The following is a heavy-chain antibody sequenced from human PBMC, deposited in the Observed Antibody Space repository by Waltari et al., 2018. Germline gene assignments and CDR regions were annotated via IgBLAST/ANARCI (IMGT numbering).Heavy chain of an antibody. CDR3: ARVSYANYFDY. CDR1: RGSITRGSYH. V-gene: IGHV4-61*02. J-gene: IGHJ4*02. CDR2: VYISGTT. Sequence: QLHLQESEPGLVKPSQTLSLICTVSRGSITRGSYHWSWIRQPAGKGLEWIGRVYISGTTAYNPALASRVTMSIDTSNNQFSLKLSSVTAADTAMYYCARVSYANYFDYWGQGALVTVSS. D-gene: IGHD3-16*01.